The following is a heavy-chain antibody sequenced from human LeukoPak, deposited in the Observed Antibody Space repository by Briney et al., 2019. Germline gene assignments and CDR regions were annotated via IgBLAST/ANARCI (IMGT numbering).Heavy chain of an antibody. D-gene: IGHD2-15*01. Sequence: SETLSLTCTVSGGSISSSSYYWGWIRQPPGKGLEWIGSIYYSGSTYYNPSLKSRVTISVDTSKNQFSLKLSSVTAADAAVYYCASRDCSGGSCYSDWFDPWGQGTLVTVSS. CDR2: IYYSGST. J-gene: IGHJ5*02. V-gene: IGHV4-39*01. CDR1: GGSISSSSYY. CDR3: ASRDCSGGSCYSDWFDP.